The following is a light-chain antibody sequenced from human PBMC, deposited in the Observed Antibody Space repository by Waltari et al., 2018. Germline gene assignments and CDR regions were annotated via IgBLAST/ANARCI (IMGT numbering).Light chain of an antibody. J-gene: IGLJ2*01. CDR1: RSNIGSNP. CDR2: TNN. V-gene: IGLV1-44*01. CDR3: ATWDDNLKVV. Sequence: QSVLTQPPSASGTPGQRVTISCSGSRSNIGSNPVNWYQQLPGTAPKLLIYTNNQRPSGVADRVSGSKSGTSASLAISGLQSEDEADYYCATWDDNLKVVFGGGTKLTVL.